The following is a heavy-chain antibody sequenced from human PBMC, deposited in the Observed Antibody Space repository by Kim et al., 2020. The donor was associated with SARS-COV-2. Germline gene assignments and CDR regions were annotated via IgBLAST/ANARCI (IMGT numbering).Heavy chain of an antibody. CDR2: IRSKRYGETT. CDR1: GLTFGDYA. D-gene: IGHD3-22*01. CDR3: TSGPYYYDSAAYYHDY. V-gene: IGHV3-49*03. J-gene: IGHJ4*02. Sequence: GGSLRLSCTPSGLTFGDYAMSWFRQAPGKGLEWVAFIRSKRYGETTEYAASVKGRFTISRDDSKRIAYLQMNGLKTEDTAVYYCTSGPYYYDSAAYYHDYWGQGTLVTVSS.